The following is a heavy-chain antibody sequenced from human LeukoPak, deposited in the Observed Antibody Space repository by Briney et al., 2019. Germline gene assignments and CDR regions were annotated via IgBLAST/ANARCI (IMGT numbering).Heavy chain of an antibody. CDR2: SNPNSGGK. D-gene: IGHD3-22*01. J-gene: IGHJ4*02. CDR3: ARGLGYDSSGYYRYHFDH. V-gene: IGHV1-2*02. Sequence: ASVKVSCKASGYTFSGYFIHWVRQAPGQGLEWMGWSNPNSGGKNYAQKFQGRVTMTRDTPIDTVHMELSRLTSDDTAVYYCARGLGYDSSGYYRYHFDHWGQGTLVTVSS. CDR1: GYTFSGYF.